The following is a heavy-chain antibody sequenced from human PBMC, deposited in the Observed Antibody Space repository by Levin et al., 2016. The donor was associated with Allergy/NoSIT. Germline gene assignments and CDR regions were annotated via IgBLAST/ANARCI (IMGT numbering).Heavy chain of an antibody. Sequence: GESLKISCQGSGYNFTSYYITWVRQMPGKGLEWMGRIDPSDSYTNYSPSFHGHVTMSADKSINTAYLQWSSLKAADTALYYCATHGLYCSGGRCYSRWFDPWGQGTLVTVSS. V-gene: IGHV5-10-1*01. CDR3: ATHGLYCSGGRCYSRWFDP. CDR2: IDPSDSYT. J-gene: IGHJ5*02. D-gene: IGHD2-15*01. CDR1: GYNFTSYY.